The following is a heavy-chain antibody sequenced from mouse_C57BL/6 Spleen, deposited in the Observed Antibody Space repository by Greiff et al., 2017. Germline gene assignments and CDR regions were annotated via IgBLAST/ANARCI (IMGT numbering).Heavy chain of an antibody. V-gene: IGHV1-72*01. CDR2: IDPNSGGT. Sequence: VKLQQPGAELVKPGASVKLSCKASGYTFTSYWMHWVKQRPGRGLEWIGRIDPNSGGTKYNEKFKSKATLTVDKPSSTAYMQLSSLTSEDSAVYYYARDYTTVVARYFDVWGTGTTVTVSS. CDR3: ARDYTTVVARYFDV. CDR1: GYTFTSYW. J-gene: IGHJ1*03. D-gene: IGHD1-1*01.